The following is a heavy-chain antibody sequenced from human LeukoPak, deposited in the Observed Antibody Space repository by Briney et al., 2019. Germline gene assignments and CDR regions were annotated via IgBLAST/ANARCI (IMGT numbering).Heavy chain of an antibody. V-gene: IGHV4-30-2*01. CDR2: IYHSGST. D-gene: IGHD3-22*01. CDR3: ARGGDSSGYDY. CDR1: GGSISSGGYS. J-gene: IGHJ4*02. Sequence: PSQTLSLTCAVSGGSISSGGYSWSWIRQPPGKGLEWIGYIYHSGSTYYNPSLKSRVTISVDRSKNQFSLKLSSATAADTAVYYCARGGDSSGYDYWGQGTLVTVSS.